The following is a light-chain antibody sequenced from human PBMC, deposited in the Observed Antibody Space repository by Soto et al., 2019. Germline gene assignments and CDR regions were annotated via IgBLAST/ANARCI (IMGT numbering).Light chain of an antibody. CDR1: ETISSSH. V-gene: IGKV3-20*01. J-gene: IGKJ1*01. CDR3: QQYESLLWT. CDR2: RSS. Sequence: EVVLTQSPGTLSWSPGERATLSCRASETISSSHLAWYQQTPRQAPRLLLYRSSTRATGIPDRFSGSGSGTDFTLTISRLEPADAAVYYCQQYESLLWTFGQGTKLEIK.